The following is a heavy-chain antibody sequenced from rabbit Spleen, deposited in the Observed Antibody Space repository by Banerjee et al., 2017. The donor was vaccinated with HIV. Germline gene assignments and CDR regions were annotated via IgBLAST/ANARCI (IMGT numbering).Heavy chain of an antibody. J-gene: IGHJ4*01. CDR3: ARNSYGDYGHGSLDL. Sequence: QSLEESGGDLVKPGASLTLTCIASGVSFSGNSYMCWVRQAPGKGLEWIACIVGDGSGRSYDASWAKGRFTISKTSSTTVTLQMTSLTAADTATYFCARNSYGDYGHGSLDLWGPGTLVTVS. V-gene: IGHV1S40*01. CDR2: IVGDGSGRS. CDR1: GVSFSGNSY. D-gene: IGHD2-1*01.